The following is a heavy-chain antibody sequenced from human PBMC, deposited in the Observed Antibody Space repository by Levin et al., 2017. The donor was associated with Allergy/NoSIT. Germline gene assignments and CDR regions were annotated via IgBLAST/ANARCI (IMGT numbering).Heavy chain of an antibody. CDR1: GFTFSNAW. J-gene: IGHJ5*02. Sequence: GESLKISCAASGFTFSNAWMSWVRQAPGKGLEWVGRIKSKTDGGTTDYAAPVKGRFTISRDDSKNTLYLQMNSLKTEDTAVYYCTTESWAWELLEWFDPWGQGTLVTVSS. V-gene: IGHV3-15*01. CDR2: IKSKTDGGTT. CDR3: TTESWAWELLEWFDP. D-gene: IGHD1-26*01.